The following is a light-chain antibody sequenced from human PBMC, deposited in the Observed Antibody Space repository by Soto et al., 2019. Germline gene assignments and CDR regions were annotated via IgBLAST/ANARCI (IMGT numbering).Light chain of an antibody. V-gene: IGLV1-44*01. CDR2: SDN. J-gene: IGLJ2*01. Sequence: QSVLTQPPSASGTPGQRVTISCSGSSSNIGTNTVIWYQQRPGAAPKLLIYSDNQRPSAVPDPFSGSKSATSASLAISGVQSEDEADYYCAAWDVSLVVFGGGTKLTVL. CDR3: AAWDVSLVV. CDR1: SSNIGTNT.